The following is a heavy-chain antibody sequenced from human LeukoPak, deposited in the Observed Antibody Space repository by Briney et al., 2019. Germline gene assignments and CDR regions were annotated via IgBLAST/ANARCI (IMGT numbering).Heavy chain of an antibody. J-gene: IGHJ3*02. CDR1: GFTVSSNY. CDR3: ARIGAVAAASSRGAFDI. CDR2: IYSGGST. V-gene: IGHV3-66*01. Sequence: GGSLRLSCAASGFTVSSNYMSWVRQAPGKGLEWVSVIYSGGSTYYADSVKGRFTISRDNSKNTLYLQMNSLRAEDTAVYYCARIGAVAAASSRGAFDIWGQGTMVTVSS. D-gene: IGHD6-13*01.